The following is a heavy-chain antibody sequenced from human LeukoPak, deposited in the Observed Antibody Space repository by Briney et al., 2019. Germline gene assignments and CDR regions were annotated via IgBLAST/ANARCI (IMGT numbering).Heavy chain of an antibody. CDR1: GGSFSVYY. CDR2: INHSGST. D-gene: IGHD3-16*01. V-gene: IGHV4-34*01. CDR3: VLRGLQTH. J-gene: IGHJ4*02. Sequence: PSETLSLTCAVYGGSFSVYYRSWIRQPPGKGLEWIGEINHSGSTNYNPSLKSRVTISVDTSKNQFSLKLSSVTAADTAVYYCVLRGLQTHWGQGTLVTVSS.